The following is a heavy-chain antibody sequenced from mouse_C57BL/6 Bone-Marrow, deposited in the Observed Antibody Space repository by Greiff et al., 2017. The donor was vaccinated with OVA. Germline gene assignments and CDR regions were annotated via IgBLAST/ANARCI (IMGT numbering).Heavy chain of an antibody. D-gene: IGHD1-1*01. CDR1: GYTFTDYY. Sequence: EVQLQQSGPELVKPGASVKISCKASGYTFTDYYMNWVKQSHGKSLEWIGDINPNNGGTSYNQKFKGKATLTVDKSSSTAYMELRSLTSEDSAVYYCARRNYYGSSSPFDYWGQGTTLTVSS. CDR2: INPNNGGT. CDR3: ARRNYYGSSSPFDY. J-gene: IGHJ2*01. V-gene: IGHV1-26*01.